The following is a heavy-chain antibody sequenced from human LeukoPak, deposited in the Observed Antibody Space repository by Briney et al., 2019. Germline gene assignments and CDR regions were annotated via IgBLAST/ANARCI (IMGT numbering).Heavy chain of an antibody. Sequence: GGSLRLSCAASGFTFSSYWMSWVRQAPGKGLEWVANIKQDGSEKYYVDSVKGRCTISRDNAKNSLYLQMNSLRAEDTAVYYCASEGYSYGYTPFDWGQGTLVTVSS. CDR1: GFTFSSYW. CDR2: IKQDGSEK. V-gene: IGHV3-7*01. D-gene: IGHD5-18*01. J-gene: IGHJ4*02. CDR3: ASEGYSYGYTPFD.